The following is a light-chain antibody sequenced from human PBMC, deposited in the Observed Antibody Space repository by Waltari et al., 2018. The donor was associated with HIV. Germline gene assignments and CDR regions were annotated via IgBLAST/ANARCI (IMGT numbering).Light chain of an antibody. CDR2: EGN. J-gene: IGLJ2*01. Sequence: NFMLTQPHSVSESPGKTVIISCTRSSGSIASHYVQWYQQRPGSVPPIVIYEGNQRPSGFPDRFSGSIDSSSNSAALTISGLKTEDEADYYCQSYDTNNPRVIIGGGTKLTVL. CDR3: QSYDTNNPRVI. V-gene: IGLV6-57*03. CDR1: SGSIASHY.